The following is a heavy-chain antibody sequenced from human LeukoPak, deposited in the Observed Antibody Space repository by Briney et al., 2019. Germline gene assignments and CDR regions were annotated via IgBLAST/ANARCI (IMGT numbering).Heavy chain of an antibody. CDR2: IYPGDSDT. CDR1: GYSFTSYW. J-gene: IGHJ4*02. D-gene: IGHD2-2*01. CDR3: ARSADIGCSSASCFGYYFDY. Sequence: GESLKISCKGSGYSFTSYWIGWVRQMPGKGLEWMGIIYPGDSDTRYGPSFPGQVTLSADKSISTAYLQWSSLKASDTAIYYCARSADIGCSSASCFGYYFDYWGQGTLVTVSS. V-gene: IGHV5-51*01.